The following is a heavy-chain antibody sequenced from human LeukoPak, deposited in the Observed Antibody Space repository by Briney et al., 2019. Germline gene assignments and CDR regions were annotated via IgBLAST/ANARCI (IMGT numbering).Heavy chain of an antibody. Sequence: PSETLSLTCTVSGGSVSSGSYYWSWIRQPPEKGLEWIGYIYYSGSTNYNPYLKSRVTISVDTSKNQFSLKLSSVTAADTAVYYCARDSFGTGTGTTQGMDVWGKGTTVTVSS. CDR1: GGSVSSGSYY. CDR3: ARDSFGTGTGTTQGMDV. J-gene: IGHJ6*04. V-gene: IGHV4-61*01. CDR2: IYYSGST. D-gene: IGHD1-1*01.